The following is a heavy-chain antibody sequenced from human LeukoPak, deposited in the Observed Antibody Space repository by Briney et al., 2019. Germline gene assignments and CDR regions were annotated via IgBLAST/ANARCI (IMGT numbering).Heavy chain of an antibody. D-gene: IGHD3-16*01. CDR3: ARGRGWVDH. CDR1: GFSFTAYA. V-gene: IGHV3-7*01. CDR2: IHDDGLVK. J-gene: IGHJ4*02. Sequence: GGSLRLSCAASGFSFTAYAMSWFRHAPGKGREWVANIHDDGLVKNYVDSVKGRFTISRDDARNSVSLQLTRLRADDTALYYCARGRGWVDHWGQGTLVTVSS.